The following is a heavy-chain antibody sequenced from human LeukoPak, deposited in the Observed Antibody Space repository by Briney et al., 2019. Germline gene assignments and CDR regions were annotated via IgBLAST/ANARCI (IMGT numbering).Heavy chain of an antibody. J-gene: IGHJ4*02. CDR2: ISWSSGTV. D-gene: IGHD2/OR15-2a*01. Sequence: GTSLRLSCAASGFAFDNYAMHWVRQGPGRGLEWVSDISWSSGTVDYADSVKGRFIISRDNAKNSLYLEMKDLRTEDTAFYYCARANSSSATRNYFDYWGQGTLGTVSS. V-gene: IGHV3-9*01. CDR1: GFAFDNYA. CDR3: ARANSSSATRNYFDY.